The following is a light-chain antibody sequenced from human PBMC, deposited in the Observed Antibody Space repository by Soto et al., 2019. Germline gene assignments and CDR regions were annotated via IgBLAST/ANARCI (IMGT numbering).Light chain of an antibody. CDR1: SSDVGGYNF. CDR2: DVT. V-gene: IGLV2-14*01. CDR3: SSYTSISTYV. Sequence: QSALTQPASVSGSPGQSITISCTGTSSDVGGYNFVSWYQQHPDKAPKLMIYDVTNRPSGVSNRFSGSKSGKTAFLTISGLQAEDEADYYCSSYTSISTYVFGNGTKVTVL. J-gene: IGLJ1*01.